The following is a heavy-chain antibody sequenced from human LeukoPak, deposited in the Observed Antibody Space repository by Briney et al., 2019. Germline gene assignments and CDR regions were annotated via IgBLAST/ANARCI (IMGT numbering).Heavy chain of an antibody. CDR3: ARDWDYSGSYYNWFDP. Sequence: ASVKVSCKASGYTFTSYGISWVRQAPGQGLEWMGWINAGNGNTKYSQKFQGRVTITRDTSASTAYMELSSLRSEDTAVYYCARDWDYSGSYYNWFDPWGQGTLVTVSS. J-gene: IGHJ5*02. V-gene: IGHV1-3*01. D-gene: IGHD1-26*01. CDR2: INAGNGNT. CDR1: GYTFTSYG.